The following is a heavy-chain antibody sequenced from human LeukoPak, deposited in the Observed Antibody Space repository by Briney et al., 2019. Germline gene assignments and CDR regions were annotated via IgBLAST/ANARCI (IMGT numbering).Heavy chain of an antibody. CDR1: GGSITNYY. J-gene: IGHJ6*03. CDR2: IYYSGTT. CDR3: ARNRDYYYYYIDV. V-gene: IGHV4-59*12. D-gene: IGHD1-14*01. Sequence: PSETLSLTCTVSGGSITNYYWSWIRQPPGKGLEWIGYIYYSGTTNYNLSPKSRVTMSLDTSKNHFSLRLTSVTAADMAVYYCARNRDYYYYYIDVWGKGTTVTVSS.